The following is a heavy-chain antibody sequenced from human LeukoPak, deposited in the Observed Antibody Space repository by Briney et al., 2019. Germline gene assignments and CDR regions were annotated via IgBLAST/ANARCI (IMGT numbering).Heavy chain of an antibody. D-gene: IGHD5-24*01. CDR2: IYYSGST. CDR3: ARGRRDGSRYRPFDH. J-gene: IGHJ4*02. V-gene: IGHV4-59*01. CDR1: GGSTSTYY. Sequence: PSETLSLTCTVSGGSTSTYYWSWIRQPPGKGLEWIGYIYYSGSTYYNPSLKSRVSISVDTSKNQFSLKLNSVSAADTAVYYCARGRRDGSRYRPFDHWGQGILVTVSS.